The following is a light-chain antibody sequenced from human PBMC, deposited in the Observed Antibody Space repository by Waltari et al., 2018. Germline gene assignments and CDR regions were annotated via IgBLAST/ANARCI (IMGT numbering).Light chain of an antibody. V-gene: IGKV3-20*01. Sequence: EIVLTQSPGTLSLSPGERATVACRASQSISKYLAWYRLKPGQAPRPLISDASKRATCIPDRFSASGSGTGFSLTISRLEPEDFAVYYCQHYVRLPVTFGQGTKVEIK. CDR3: QHYVRLPVT. CDR2: DAS. CDR1: QSISKY. J-gene: IGKJ1*01.